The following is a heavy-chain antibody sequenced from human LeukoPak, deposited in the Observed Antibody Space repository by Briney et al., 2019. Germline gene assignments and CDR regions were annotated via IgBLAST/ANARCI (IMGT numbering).Heavy chain of an antibody. V-gene: IGHV3-74*01. Sequence: GGSLRLSCAASGFTFSSYWMHWVRQAPGKGLVWVSRINSDGSSTSYADSVKGRFTISRDNAKNTLYLQMNSLRAEDTAVYYCARRNGGYGIDYWGQGTLVTVSS. CDR3: ARRNGGYGIDY. D-gene: IGHD5-12*01. CDR1: GFTFSSYW. CDR2: INSDGSST. J-gene: IGHJ4*02.